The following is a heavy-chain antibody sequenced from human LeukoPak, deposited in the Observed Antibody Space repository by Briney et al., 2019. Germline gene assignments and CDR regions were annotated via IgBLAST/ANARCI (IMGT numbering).Heavy chain of an antibody. Sequence: SETLSLTCTVSGGSISSSSYYWGWIRQPPGKGLEWIGSIYYSGSTYYNPSLKSRVTISVDTSKNQLSLNVNSVTAADMAVYYCARVMGASWFFYLDVWGKGTTVTVSS. D-gene: IGHD3-16*02. CDR3: ARVMGASWFFYLDV. CDR1: GGSISSSSYY. V-gene: IGHV4-39*07. J-gene: IGHJ6*04. CDR2: IYYSGST.